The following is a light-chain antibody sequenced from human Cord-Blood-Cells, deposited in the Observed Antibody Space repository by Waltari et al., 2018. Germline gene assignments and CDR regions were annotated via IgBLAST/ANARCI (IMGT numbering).Light chain of an antibody. V-gene: IGLV3-19*01. CDR3: NSRDSSGNHWV. Sequence: SSELTQDPAVSVALGQTVRIQCQGDSLRSYYASWYQQKPGQAPVLVIYGKNNRPSGIPDRFSGSSSGNTASLTITGAQAEDEADYYCNSRDSSGNHWVFGGGTKLTVL. J-gene: IGLJ3*02. CDR1: SLRSYY. CDR2: GKN.